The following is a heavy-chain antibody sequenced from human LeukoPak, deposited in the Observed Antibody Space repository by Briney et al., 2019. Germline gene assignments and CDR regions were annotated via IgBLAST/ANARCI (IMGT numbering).Heavy chain of an antibody. Sequence: GGSLRLSCGASGFTFSTYPMHWVRQAPGKGLEWVAAISKEESNKYYADSVKGRYTISRDSSKNMLYLEMNSLSGEDTAVYYCVKRGSDGGPYFFDYWGQGTLVTVSS. CDR2: ISKEESNK. CDR1: GFTFSTYP. J-gene: IGHJ4*02. CDR3: VKRGSDGGPYFFDY. V-gene: IGHV3-30*18. D-gene: IGHD3-3*01.